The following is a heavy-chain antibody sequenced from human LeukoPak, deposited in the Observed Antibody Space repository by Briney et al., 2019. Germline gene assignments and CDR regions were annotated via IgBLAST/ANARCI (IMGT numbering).Heavy chain of an antibody. D-gene: IGHD6-13*01. CDR1: GGSISSYY. Sequence: PSETLSLTCTVSGGSISSYYWSWIRQPPGKGLEWIGYIYYSGSTNYNPSLKSRVTISVDTSKNQFSLKLSSVTAADTAVYYCARARADGSSWYYYYYMDVWGKGTTVTVSS. J-gene: IGHJ6*03. CDR3: ARARADGSSWYYYYYMDV. V-gene: IGHV4-59*01. CDR2: IYYSGST.